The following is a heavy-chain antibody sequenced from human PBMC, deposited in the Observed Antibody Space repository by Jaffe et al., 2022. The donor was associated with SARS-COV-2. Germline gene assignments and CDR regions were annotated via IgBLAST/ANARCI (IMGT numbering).Heavy chain of an antibody. J-gene: IGHJ4*02. CDR2: ISYDGKIQ. CDR3: AKGPRWGAYDSSAYFDEHLDF. V-gene: IGHV3-30*18. D-gene: IGHD3-22*01. CDR1: GFSFSSHG. Sequence: QVQLVESGGGVVQPGRSLRLSCAASGFSFSSHGMHWVRQPPGKGLEWVALISYDGKIQYSADSVKGRFTISRDNSKNTLSLQMNSLRPEDTALYFCAKGPRWGAYDSSAYFDEHLDFWGRGTLVTVSS.